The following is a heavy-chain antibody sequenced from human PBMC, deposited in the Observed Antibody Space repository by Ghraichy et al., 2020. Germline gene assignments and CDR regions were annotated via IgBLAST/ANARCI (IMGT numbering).Heavy chain of an antibody. D-gene: IGHD2-15*01. V-gene: IGHV4-31*03. CDR2: IYSSGNT. Sequence: SETLSLTCTVSGASITTGYYYWSWVRQHPGKGLEWIGYIYSSGNTYYNPSLKSRFSMSADTSKNQFSLKLNSATAADTAIYYCARQDCRGGTCFNWFDSWGQGIRVTVSS. CDR3: ARQDCRGGTCFNWFDS. CDR1: GASITTGYYY. J-gene: IGHJ5*01.